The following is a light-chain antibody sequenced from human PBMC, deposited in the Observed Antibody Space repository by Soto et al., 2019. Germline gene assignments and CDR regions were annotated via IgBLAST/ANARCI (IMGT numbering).Light chain of an antibody. V-gene: IGKV3-20*01. CDR1: QSVANSH. CDR3: QQYGSSGR. Sequence: EVVMTQSPATLSVSPGERATLSCRASQSVANSHVAWYQQRRGLPPRLLIYGASNRDTGIPDRFSGSGSGADFTLTISRLEPEDFAVYYCQQYGSSGRFGEGTK. CDR2: GAS. J-gene: IGKJ1*01.